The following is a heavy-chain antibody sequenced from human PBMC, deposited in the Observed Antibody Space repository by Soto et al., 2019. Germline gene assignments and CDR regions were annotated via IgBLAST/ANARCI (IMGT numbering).Heavy chain of an antibody. J-gene: IGHJ3*02. CDR2: IYYSGST. V-gene: IGHV4-31*03. D-gene: IGHD3-3*01. CDR1: GGSISSGGYY. CDR3: ARSYYDFWSGYSLGAFDI. Sequence: TLSLTCTVSGGSISSGGYYWGWIRQHPGKGLGWIGYIYYSGSTYYNPSLKSRVTISVDKSKNQFSLMLSSVTAADTDVYYCARSYYDFWSGYSLGAFDIWGQGTMVTVSS.